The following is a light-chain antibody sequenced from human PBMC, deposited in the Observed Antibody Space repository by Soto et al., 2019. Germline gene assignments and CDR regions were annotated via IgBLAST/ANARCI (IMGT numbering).Light chain of an antibody. CDR3: QQYNNWPPAT. CDR1: QSVSSK. CDR2: RAS. Sequence: EIVMTQPPATLSVSPGERATLSCRASQSVSSKLAWYQQKPGQAPRLLIYRASTRATDIPARFSGSGSGTEFTLTISSLQSEDFAVYYCQQYNNWPPATFGQGTKVDIK. V-gene: IGKV3-15*01. J-gene: IGKJ1*01.